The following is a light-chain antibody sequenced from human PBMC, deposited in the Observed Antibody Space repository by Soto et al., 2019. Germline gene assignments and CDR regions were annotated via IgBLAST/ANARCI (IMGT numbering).Light chain of an antibody. CDR1: QPVRNSY. CDR3: QQYDSTPFYT. J-gene: IGKJ2*01. V-gene: IGKV3-20*01. CDR2: GAT. Sequence: EIVLTQSPGTLSLSPGERATLSCRASQPVRNSYLAWYRQKPGQAPRLLIYGATNRATAIPDRFSGSGSGTDFTLTISRLEPEVFAVYYCQQYDSTPFYTFGQGTKLEIK.